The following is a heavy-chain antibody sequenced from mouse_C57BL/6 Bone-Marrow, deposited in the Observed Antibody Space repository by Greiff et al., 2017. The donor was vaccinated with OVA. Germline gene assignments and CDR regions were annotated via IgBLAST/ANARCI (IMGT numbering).Heavy chain of an antibody. D-gene: IGHD2-1*01. V-gene: IGHV1-63*01. Sequence: VQLQQSGAELVRPGTSVKMSCKASGYTFTSYWIGWAKQRPGHGLEWIGDIYPGGGYTNYHEKFKGQATLTADTSSSTAYMQSSSLTSEDSAIYYGAIYGNYEAWFADWGKGTLVTVSA. CDR1: GYTFTSYW. CDR2: IYPGGGYT. CDR3: AIYGNYEAWFAD. J-gene: IGHJ3*01.